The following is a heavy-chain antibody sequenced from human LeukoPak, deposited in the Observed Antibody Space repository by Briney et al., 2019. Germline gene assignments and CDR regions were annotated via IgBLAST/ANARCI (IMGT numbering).Heavy chain of an antibody. J-gene: IGHJ4*02. CDR2: VNHSGST. V-gene: IGHV4-34*01. D-gene: IGHD1-20*01. Sequence: PSETLSLTCAAYGGSFSGYYWSWIRQPPGKGLEWIGEVNHSGSTNYNPSLKSRVTISVDTSKNQFSLKLNSVTAADTAVYYCAREGITGTTDFYWGQGTLVTVSS. CDR1: GGSFSGYY. CDR3: AREGITGTTDFY.